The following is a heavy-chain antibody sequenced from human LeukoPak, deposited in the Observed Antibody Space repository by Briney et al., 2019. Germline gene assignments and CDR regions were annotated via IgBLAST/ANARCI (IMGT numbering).Heavy chain of an antibody. J-gene: IGHJ3*02. CDR2: ISGSGGST. V-gene: IGHV3-23*01. CDR3: AKNDYWNAFDI. Sequence: GGSLRLSCAASGFTFSNYVMNWVRQAPGKGLEWVSGISGSGGSTYYADSVKGRFTISRDNSKNTLYLQMNSLRAEDTAVYYCAKNDYWNAFDIWGQGTMVTVSS. D-gene: IGHD1-1*01. CDR1: GFTFSNYV.